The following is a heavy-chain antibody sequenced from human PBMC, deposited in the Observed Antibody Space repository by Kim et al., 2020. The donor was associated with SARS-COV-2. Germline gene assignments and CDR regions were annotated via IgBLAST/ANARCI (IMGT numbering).Heavy chain of an antibody. CDR2: ISASGDRT. V-gene: IGHV3-23*01. CDR3: AKVISQTDYYWYGMDV. J-gene: IGHJ6*02. Sequence: GGSLRLSCAASGFTFRSYPMIWVCQPPGKGPEGVSSISASGDRTYYSSDSLKGRFTISRDNSRNTLYLQMNSLRAEDTAVYYCAKVISQTDYYWYGMDVWGQGTTVTVSS. CDR1: GFTFRSYP.